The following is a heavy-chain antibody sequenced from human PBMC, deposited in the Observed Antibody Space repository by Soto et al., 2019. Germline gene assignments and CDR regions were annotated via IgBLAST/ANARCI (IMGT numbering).Heavy chain of an antibody. CDR3: ARYCSGGSCWGSWFDP. CDR1: GYTFTSYY. J-gene: IGHJ5*02. V-gene: IGHV1-46*01. CDR2: INPSGGST. Sequence: QVQLVQSGAEVKKPGASVKVSCKASGYTFTSYYMHWVRQAPGQGLEWMGIINPSGGSTSYAQKCRGRVTMTRDTSTSTVYMELSSLRSEDTAVYYCARYCSGGSCWGSWFDPWGQGTLVTVSS. D-gene: IGHD2-15*01.